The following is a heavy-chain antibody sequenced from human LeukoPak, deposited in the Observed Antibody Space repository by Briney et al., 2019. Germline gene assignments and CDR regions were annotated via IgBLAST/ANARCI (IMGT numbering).Heavy chain of an antibody. J-gene: IGHJ4*02. V-gene: IGHV4-34*01. CDR1: GGSFSDYY. Sequence: SETLSLTCAVYGGSFSDYYWSWIRQPPGKGLEWIGEINHSGSTNYNPSLKSRVTISVDTSKNQFSLKLSSVTAADTAVYYCARGPGSGTYFDYWGQGTLVTVSS. CDR2: INHSGST. CDR3: ARGPGSGTYFDY. D-gene: IGHD3-10*01.